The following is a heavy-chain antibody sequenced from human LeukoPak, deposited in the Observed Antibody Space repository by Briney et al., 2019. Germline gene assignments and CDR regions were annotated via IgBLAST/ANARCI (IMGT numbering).Heavy chain of an antibody. CDR3: AKDREYDDSCDYNG. Sequence: GGSLRLSCAASGFTFSDHAMSWVRQAPEKGLERVSTISHVGGTYYADSVRGRFTISRDDSKDMVYLQMDSLRAEDTAVYYCAKDREYDDSCDYNGWGQGTLVTVSS. D-gene: IGHD3-22*01. CDR2: ISHVGGT. CDR1: GFTFSDHA. J-gene: IGHJ4*02. V-gene: IGHV3-23*01.